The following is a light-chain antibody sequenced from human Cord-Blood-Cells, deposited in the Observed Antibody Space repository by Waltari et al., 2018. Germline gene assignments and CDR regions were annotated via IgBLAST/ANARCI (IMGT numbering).Light chain of an antibody. CDR1: SSDVGGYNY. CDR3: SSYTSSSTYV. Sequence: QSALTQPASVSGSPGQSITISCTGTSSDVGGYNYVSWYQQHPGKAPKLMIYDVRNRPSGVSNRFSGSKSGNTASLTISGLQAEDEADYCCSSYTSSSTYVFGTGTKVTVL. J-gene: IGLJ1*01. CDR2: DVR. V-gene: IGLV2-14*03.